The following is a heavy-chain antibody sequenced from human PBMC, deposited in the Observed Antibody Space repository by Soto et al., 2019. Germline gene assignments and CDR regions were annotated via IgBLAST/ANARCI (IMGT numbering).Heavy chain of an antibody. J-gene: IGHJ4*02. V-gene: IGHV1-46*01. CDR2: ISPDGGRT. CDR1: GYPFTTYD. CDR3: ETRDPGHY. Sequence: ASVKVSCKASGYPFTTYDMHWVRQAPGQGLEWMGIISPDGGRTSYAQKFQGRVTMTRDTSTSTVYMELSSLRSEDTAVYYCETRDPGHYWGQGTMVTVSS.